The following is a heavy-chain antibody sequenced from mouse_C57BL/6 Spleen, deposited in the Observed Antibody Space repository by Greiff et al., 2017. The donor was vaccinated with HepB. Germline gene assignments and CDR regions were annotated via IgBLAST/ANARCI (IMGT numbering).Heavy chain of an antibody. D-gene: IGHD2-9*01. CDR2: ISSGSSTI. CDR1: GFTFSDYG. V-gene: IGHV5-17*01. CDR3: ARRSYYGYVWYAMDY. Sequence: EVKLVESGGGLVKPGGSLKLSCAASGFTFSDYGMHWVRQAPEKGLEWVAYISSGSSTIYYADTVKGRFTISRDNAKNTLFLQMTSLRSEDTAMYYCARRSYYGYVWYAMDYWGQGTSVTVSS. J-gene: IGHJ4*01.